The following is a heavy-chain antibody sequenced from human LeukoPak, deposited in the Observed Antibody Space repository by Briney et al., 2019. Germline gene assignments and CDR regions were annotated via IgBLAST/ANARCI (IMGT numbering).Heavy chain of an antibody. V-gene: IGHV3-21*01. CDR2: ISSTPRSSYI. CDR3: ARESRGYYGSGSYQPDY. D-gene: IGHD3-10*01. Sequence: GGSLRLSCAASGFSFSTYSMNWVRQAPGKGLEWVSSISSTPRSSYIFYAESVKGRFTISRDNTKNSLFLQMDSLIAEDTAVYYCARESRGYYGSGSYQPDYWGQGTLVTVSS. CDR1: GFSFSTYS. J-gene: IGHJ4*02.